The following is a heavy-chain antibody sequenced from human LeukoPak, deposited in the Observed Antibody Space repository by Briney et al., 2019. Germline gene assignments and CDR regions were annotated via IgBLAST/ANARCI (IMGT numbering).Heavy chain of an antibody. J-gene: IGHJ5*02. V-gene: IGHV4-31*03. D-gene: IGHD3-22*01. Sequence: SETLSLTCTVSGGCISSGGYYWSWIRQHPGKGLEWIGYIYYSGSTYYNPSLKSRVTISVDTSKNQFSLKLSSVTAADTAVYYCARDYSGGHYYDSSGYHWFDPWGQGTLVTVSS. CDR1: GGCISSGGYY. CDR3: ARDYSGGHYYDSSGYHWFDP. CDR2: IYYSGST.